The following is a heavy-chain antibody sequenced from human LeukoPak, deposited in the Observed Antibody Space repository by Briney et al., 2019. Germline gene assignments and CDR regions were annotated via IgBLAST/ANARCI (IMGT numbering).Heavy chain of an antibody. Sequence: ASVKVSCKASGGTFSSYAISWVQQAPGQGLEWMGGIIPIFGTANYAQKFQGRVTITTDESTSTAYMELSSLRSEDTAVYYCASTPYDSSGYFHFDYWGQGTLVTVSS. CDR3: ASTPYDSSGYFHFDY. J-gene: IGHJ4*02. CDR1: GGTFSSYA. D-gene: IGHD3-22*01. CDR2: IIPIFGTA. V-gene: IGHV1-69*05.